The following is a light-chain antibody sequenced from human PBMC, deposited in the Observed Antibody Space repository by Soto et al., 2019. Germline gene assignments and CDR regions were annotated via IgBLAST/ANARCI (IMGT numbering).Light chain of an antibody. CDR1: SSDVGGYNY. V-gene: IGLV2-14*01. CDR2: DVS. CDR3: SSYTSSSTLV. J-gene: IGLJ1*01. Sequence: SVLTQPASVYGFPGQSITISSPGTSSDVGGYNYVSWYQQHPGKAPKLMIYDVSNRPSGVSNRFSGSKSGNTASLTISGLQAEDEADYYCSSYTSSSTLVFGTGTKVTVL.